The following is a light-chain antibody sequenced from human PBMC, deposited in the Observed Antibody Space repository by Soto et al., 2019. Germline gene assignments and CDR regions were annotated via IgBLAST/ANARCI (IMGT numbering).Light chain of an antibody. J-gene: IGLJ2*01. Sequence: QSVLTQSPSASASLGASVKLTCTLSSGHSSYDIAWHQQRPEKGPRYLMKLKSDGSHIKGDGIPDRFSGSSSGTERYLSISSLQSEDEADYYCQTWGTGIQVVFGGGTKVTVL. CDR2: LKSDGSH. CDR1: SGHSSYD. V-gene: IGLV4-69*01. CDR3: QTWGTGIQVV.